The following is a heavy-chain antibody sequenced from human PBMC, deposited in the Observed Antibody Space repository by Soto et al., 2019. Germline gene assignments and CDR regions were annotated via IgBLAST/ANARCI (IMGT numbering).Heavy chain of an antibody. CDR2: IYYSGST. CDR3: ARGRTAAAGPYYYGMDV. Sequence: PSETLSLTCTVSGGSISSSSYYWGWIRQPPGKGLEWIGSIYYSGSTYYNPSLKSRVTISVDTSKNQFSLKLGSVTAADTAVYYCARGRTAAAGPYYYGMDVWGQGTTVTVSS. V-gene: IGHV4-39*01. CDR1: GGSISSSSYY. D-gene: IGHD6-13*01. J-gene: IGHJ6*02.